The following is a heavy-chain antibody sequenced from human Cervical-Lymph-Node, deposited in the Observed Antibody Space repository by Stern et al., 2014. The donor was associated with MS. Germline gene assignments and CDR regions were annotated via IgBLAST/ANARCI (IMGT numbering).Heavy chain of an antibody. D-gene: IGHD3-3*01. J-gene: IGHJ4*02. V-gene: IGHV3-21*01. CDR3: SRGWSGFDD. CDR2: TSTTSTYI. CDR1: GFTFSTYS. Sequence: SGGGLVKPGGSLRLSCAASGFTFSTYSMNWVRQAPGKGLEWVSSTSTTSTYIYYADSVRGRFTISRDNAENSLYLQLNNLRDEDTAVYYCSRGWSGFDDWGQGTLVTVSS.